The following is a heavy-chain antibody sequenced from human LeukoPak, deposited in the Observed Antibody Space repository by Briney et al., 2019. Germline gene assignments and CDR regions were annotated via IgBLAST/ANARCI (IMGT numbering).Heavy chain of an antibody. CDR3: ASSRSSSGWSLIDY. V-gene: IGHV4-59*01. J-gene: IGHJ4*02. D-gene: IGHD6-19*01. CDR1: GGSINSYY. Sequence: SETLSLTCTVSGGSINSYYWSWIRQPPGKGLEWVGYIYYSGSTNYKPSLKRRVTISVDTSKNQFSLKVSSVTAADTAVHYCASSRSSSGWSLIDYWGQGALVTVSS. CDR2: IYYSGST.